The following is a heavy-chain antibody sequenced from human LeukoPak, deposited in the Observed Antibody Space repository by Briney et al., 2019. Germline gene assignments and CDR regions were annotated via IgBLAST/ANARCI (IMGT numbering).Heavy chain of an antibody. CDR1: GYSFSTKY. CDR3: ARSRWELDADY. Sequence: ASVKVSCKASGYSFSTKYMHWVRQAHGQGVEWMGWINPASGVTHYAQKFQGRVTMSRDTSITTVYMELTGLISDDTAMYYCARSRWELDADYWGQGTLVTVSS. V-gene: IGHV1-2*02. J-gene: IGHJ4*02. D-gene: IGHD1-26*01. CDR2: INPASGVT.